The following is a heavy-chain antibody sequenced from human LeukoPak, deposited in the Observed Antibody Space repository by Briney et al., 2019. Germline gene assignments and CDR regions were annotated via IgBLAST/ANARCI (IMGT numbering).Heavy chain of an antibody. V-gene: IGHV1-69*05. CDR1: GGTFSSYA. J-gene: IGHJ4*02. CDR2: IIPIFGTA. Sequence: GASVKVSCKASGGTFSSYAISWVRQAPGQGLEWMGRIIPIFGTANYAQKFQGRVTITTEESTSTAYMELSSLRSEDTAVYYCARGPYCIVGAYDYWGQVTLVTVSS. D-gene: IGHD1-26*01. CDR3: ARGPYCIVGAYDY.